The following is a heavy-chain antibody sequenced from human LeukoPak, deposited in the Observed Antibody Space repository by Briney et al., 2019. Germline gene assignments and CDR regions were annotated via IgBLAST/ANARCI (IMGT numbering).Heavy chain of an antibody. J-gene: IGHJ4*02. CDR2: INPNSGGT. CDR1: GYTFTGYY. V-gene: IGHV1-2*02. CDR3: ARELDTAMADYFDY. Sequence: ASVKVSCKASGYTFTGYYMHWVRQAPGQGLEWMGWINPNSGGTNYAQKFQGRVTMTRDTSISTAYMELSRLRSDDPAVYYCARELDTAMADYFDYWGQGTLVTVSS. D-gene: IGHD5-18*01.